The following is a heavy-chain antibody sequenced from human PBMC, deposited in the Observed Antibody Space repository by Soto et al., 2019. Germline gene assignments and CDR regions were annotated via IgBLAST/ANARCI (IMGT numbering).Heavy chain of an antibody. J-gene: IGHJ6*02. Sequence: SETLSLTCTVSGGSISSYYWSWIRQPPGKGLEWIGYIYYSGSTNYNPSLKSRVTISVDTSKNQFPLKLSSVTAADTAVYYCARGGGYCSGGSCYPTLGYYYGMDVWGQGTTVTVSS. CDR2: IYYSGST. V-gene: IGHV4-59*01. D-gene: IGHD2-15*01. CDR3: ARGGGYCSGGSCYPTLGYYYGMDV. CDR1: GGSISSYY.